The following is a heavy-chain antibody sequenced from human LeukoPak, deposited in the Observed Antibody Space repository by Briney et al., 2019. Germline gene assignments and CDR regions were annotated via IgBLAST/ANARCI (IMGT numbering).Heavy chain of an antibody. CDR3: ARYSYDILTGYPKGWFDP. CDR2: IYYSGST. V-gene: IGHV4-59*01. CDR1: GGSISSYY. Sequence: SETLSLTCTVSGGSISSYYWSWIRQPPGKGREWIGYIYYSGSTNYNPSLKSRVTISVDTSKNQFSLKLSSVTAADTAAYYCARYSYDILTGYPKGWFDPWGQGTLVTVSS. J-gene: IGHJ5*02. D-gene: IGHD3-9*01.